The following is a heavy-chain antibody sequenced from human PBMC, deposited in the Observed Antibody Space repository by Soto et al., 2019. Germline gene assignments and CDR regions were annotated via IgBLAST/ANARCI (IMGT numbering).Heavy chain of an antibody. CDR3: ASLTRMVRGVIMLDY. V-gene: IGHV4-30-4*01. D-gene: IGHD3-10*01. Sequence: SETPSLTCTVSGGSISRGDYYWSWIRQPPGKGLEWIGYIYYSGSTYYNPSLKSRVTISVDTSKNQFSLKLSSVTAADTAVYYCASLTRMVRGVIMLDYWGQGPLVTVFS. CDR1: GGSISRGDYY. CDR2: IYYSGST. J-gene: IGHJ4*02.